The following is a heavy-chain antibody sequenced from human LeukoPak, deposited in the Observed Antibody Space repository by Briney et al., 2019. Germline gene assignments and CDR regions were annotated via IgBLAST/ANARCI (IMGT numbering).Heavy chain of an antibody. CDR3: ARKYCSSTSCLFDY. CDR2: ISTSGSPI. V-gene: IGHV3-48*03. D-gene: IGHD2-2*01. CDR1: GFTFSSYE. J-gene: IGHJ4*02. Sequence: PGGSQRLSCAASGFTFSSYEMNWVRQAPGKGLEWVSYISTSGSPIYYADSVKGRFTISRDNAKNSLYLQMNSLRAEDTAVYYCARKYCSSTSCLFDYWGQGTLVTVSS.